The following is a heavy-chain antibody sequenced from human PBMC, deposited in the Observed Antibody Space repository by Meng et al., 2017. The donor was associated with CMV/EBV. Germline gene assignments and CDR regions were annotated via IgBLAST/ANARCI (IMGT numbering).Heavy chain of an antibody. CDR2: ISYDGSNK. V-gene: IGHV3-30-3*01. Sequence: GESLKISCAAAGFTFGSYAMHWVRQAPGQGLEWVAVISYDGSNKYYADSVKGRFTISRDNSKNTLYLQMNSLRAEDTAVYYCARARVYSSSWYGGFDYWGQGTLVTVSS. J-gene: IGHJ4*02. CDR1: GFTFGSYA. D-gene: IGHD6-13*01. CDR3: ARARVYSSSWYGGFDY.